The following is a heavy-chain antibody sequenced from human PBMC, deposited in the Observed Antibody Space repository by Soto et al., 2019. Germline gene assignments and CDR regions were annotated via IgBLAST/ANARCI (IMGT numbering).Heavy chain of an antibody. CDR3: TRGVNKDIVVVPAAYDY. Sequence: GGSLRLSCTASGFTFGDYAMSWVRQALGKGLEWVGFIRCKAYGGTTEYAASVKGRFTISRDDSKSIAYLQMNSLKTDDTAVYYCTRGVNKDIVVVPAAYDYWGQGTLVTVSS. D-gene: IGHD2-2*01. CDR1: GFTFGDYA. CDR2: IRCKAYGGTT. J-gene: IGHJ4*02. V-gene: IGHV3-49*04.